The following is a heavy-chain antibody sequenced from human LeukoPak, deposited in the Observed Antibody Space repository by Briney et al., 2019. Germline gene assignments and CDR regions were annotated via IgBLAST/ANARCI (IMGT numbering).Heavy chain of an antibody. Sequence: GGSLRLSCAASGFTFSSFGIHWVRQAPGKGLEWVAFIRYDGSNKYYADSVKGRFTISRDNPKNTLYLQMNSLRAEDTAVYYCARDRRYDFWSGYPYYYYYYMDVWGKGTTVTVSS. J-gene: IGHJ6*03. CDR3: ARDRRYDFWSGYPYYYYYYMDV. D-gene: IGHD3-3*01. CDR1: GFTFSSFG. V-gene: IGHV3-30*02. CDR2: IRYDGSNK.